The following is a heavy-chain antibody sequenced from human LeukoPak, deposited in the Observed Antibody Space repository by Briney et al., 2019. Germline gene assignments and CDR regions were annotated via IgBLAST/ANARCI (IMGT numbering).Heavy chain of an antibody. Sequence: SETLSLTCTVSGDSISSNSYYWGWIRQPPGKGLEWIGSIYYSGSTYNNPSLKSRVTISADTSENQLSLQLSSVTAADTAVYYCARHRYYFDSSGYRDAFEIWGQGTMVTVSS. J-gene: IGHJ3*02. D-gene: IGHD3-22*01. V-gene: IGHV4-39*01. CDR2: IYYSGST. CDR1: GDSISSNSYY. CDR3: ARHRYYFDSSGYRDAFEI.